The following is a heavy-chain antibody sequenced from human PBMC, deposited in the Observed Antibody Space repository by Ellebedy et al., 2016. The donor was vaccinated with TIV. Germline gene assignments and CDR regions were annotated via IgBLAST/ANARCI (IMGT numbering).Heavy chain of an antibody. CDR1: GFSLTATPTN. J-gene: IGHJ4*02. D-gene: IGHD6-6*01. Sequence: SGPTLVKPTQTLTLTCTFSGFSLTATPTNVGWVRQPPGKALEWLALIYWDDDKRYRPSVKNRPTITKDTSENQVVLTMINVDPVDTAKYYCANRQGRVGTRRPFDNWGQGILVTVSS. V-gene: IGHV2-5*02. CDR3: ANRQGRVGTRRPFDN. CDR2: IYWDDDK.